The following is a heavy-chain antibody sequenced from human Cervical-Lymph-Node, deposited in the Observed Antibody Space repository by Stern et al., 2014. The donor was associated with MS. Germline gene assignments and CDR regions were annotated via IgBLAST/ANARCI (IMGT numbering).Heavy chain of an antibody. CDR1: EYTHNNYL. CDR2: INPSGAT. CDR3: AVRYCSGGRCYSVPDV. D-gene: IGHD2-15*01. Sequence: QVQLVQSGSEGKKPGASVKVSCKASEYTHNNYLIHWVRQAPGQRPDWMGVINPSGATNYAQKVQDRVTMTTDASTSTFYMELSRLRSEDTAVYYCAVRYCSGGRCYSVPDVWGQGTTVIVSS. J-gene: IGHJ6*02. V-gene: IGHV1-46*02.